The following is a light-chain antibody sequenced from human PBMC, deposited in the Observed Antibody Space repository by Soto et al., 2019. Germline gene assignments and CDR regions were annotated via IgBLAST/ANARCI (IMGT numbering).Light chain of an antibody. CDR2: EVS. CDR1: SSDVGSYNR. CDR3: SLYTSSSTWV. Sequence: QSVLTQPPSVSGSPGQSVTISCTGTSSDVGSYNRVSWYQQPPGTAPKLMIYEVSNRPSGVPDRFSGSKSGNTASLTISGLQAEDEADYYCSLYTSSSTWVFGGGTQLTAL. J-gene: IGLJ3*02. V-gene: IGLV2-18*01.